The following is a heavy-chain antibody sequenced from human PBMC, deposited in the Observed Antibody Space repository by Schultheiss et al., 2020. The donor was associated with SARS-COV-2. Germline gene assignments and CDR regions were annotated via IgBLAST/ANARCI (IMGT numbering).Heavy chain of an antibody. V-gene: IGHV3-48*03. D-gene: IGHD2-15*01. CDR3: AREGCSGGSCYPSPYYYYYGMDV. Sequence: GESLKISCAASGFTFSSYEMNWVRQAPGKGLEWVSYISSSGSTIYYADSVKGRFTISRDNAKNSLYLQMNSLRAEDTAVYYCAREGCSGGSCYPSPYYYYYGMDVWGQGTTVTVSS. J-gene: IGHJ6*02. CDR1: GFTFSSYE. CDR2: ISSSGSTI.